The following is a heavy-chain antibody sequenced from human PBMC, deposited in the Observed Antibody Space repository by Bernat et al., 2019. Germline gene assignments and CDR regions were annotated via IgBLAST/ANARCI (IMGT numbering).Heavy chain of an antibody. CDR3: GREGWSNSAMAGTGTDY. CDR1: GFAFSNYP. D-gene: IGHD6-19*01. V-gene: IGHV3-21*05. Sequence: EVQLVESGGGLVKPGGSLRLSCAASGFAFSNYPMNWVRQTPGQGLEWISHIRSRSEWISYADSVKGRFTISRDNAKNSLFLQMNSLRAEDTAVYYCGREGWSNSAMAGTGTDYWGQGTLVSVSS. J-gene: IGHJ4*02. CDR2: IRSRSEWI.